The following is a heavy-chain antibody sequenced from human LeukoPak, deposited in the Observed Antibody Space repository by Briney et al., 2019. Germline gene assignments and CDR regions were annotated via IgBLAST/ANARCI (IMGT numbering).Heavy chain of an antibody. D-gene: IGHD3-10*01. CDR2: IYYSGST. CDR3: ASLWFGDFHY. J-gene: IGHJ4*02. V-gene: IGHV4-59*01. Sequence: SETLSLTCTVSGGSINNYYWNWIRQPPGKGLEWIGCIYYSGSTNYNPSLKSRVTISVDTSKNQFSLKLSSVTAADTAVYYCASLWFGDFHYWGQGILVTVSS. CDR1: GGSINNYY.